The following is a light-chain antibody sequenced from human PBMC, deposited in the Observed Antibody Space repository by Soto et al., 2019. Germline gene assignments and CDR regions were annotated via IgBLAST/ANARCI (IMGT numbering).Light chain of an antibody. V-gene: IGKV3-20*01. Sequence: EIVMTQSPATLSVSPGERATLSCRASQSVSNNYLAWYQQKPGQAPRLLIYGASNRATGIPDRFSGSRSGTYSPLTISRQEQDYFAVYYWQQYGSSCTFGQGTKVDIK. CDR2: GAS. J-gene: IGKJ1*01. CDR1: QSVSNNY. CDR3: QQYGSSCT.